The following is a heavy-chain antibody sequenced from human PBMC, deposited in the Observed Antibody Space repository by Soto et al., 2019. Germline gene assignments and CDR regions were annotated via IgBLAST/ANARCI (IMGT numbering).Heavy chain of an antibody. D-gene: IGHD1-7*01. J-gene: IGHJ4*02. Sequence: QVQLQESGPGLVKPSGTLSLTCAVSGGSISSSSCWTWVRQSPGKGLEWIGEIFESGATNYNPSLKSRLTMSVDKSKNHFSLNLSSLTDADTAVYFCTTSHAGELNNWGQGTLVTVSS. V-gene: IGHV4-4*02. CDR3: TTSHAGELNN. CDR2: IFESGAT. CDR1: GGSISSSSC.